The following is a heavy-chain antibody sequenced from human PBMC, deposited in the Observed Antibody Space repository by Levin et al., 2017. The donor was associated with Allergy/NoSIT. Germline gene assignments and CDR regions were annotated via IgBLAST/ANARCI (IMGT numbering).Heavy chain of an antibody. D-gene: IGHD3-22*01. V-gene: IGHV3-23*01. J-gene: IGHJ4*02. CDR1: GFTFTSYG. Sequence: GSLRLSCAASGFTFTSYGMTWVRQAPGKGLEWVSTISGGGITFYGDPVKGRFTISRDNSMDTLFLQMNSLRAEDTAVYFCAKYRRVNGNYDSHFGNWGQGTLVTVSS. CDR2: ISGGGIT. CDR3: AKYRRVNGNYDSHFGN.